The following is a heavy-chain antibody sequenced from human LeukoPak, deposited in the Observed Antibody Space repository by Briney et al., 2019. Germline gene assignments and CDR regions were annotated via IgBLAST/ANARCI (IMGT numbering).Heavy chain of an antibody. J-gene: IGHJ4*02. Sequence: GGSLRLSCAASGFTFSSYGMHWVRQAPGKGLEWVAFIRYDGSNKYYADSVKGRFTISRDNSKNTLYLQMNSLRAEDTAVYYCARVYHSSSGLEYWGQGTLVTVSS. V-gene: IGHV3-30*02. CDR3: ARVYHSSSGLEY. CDR1: GFTFSSYG. D-gene: IGHD6-13*01. CDR2: IRYDGSNK.